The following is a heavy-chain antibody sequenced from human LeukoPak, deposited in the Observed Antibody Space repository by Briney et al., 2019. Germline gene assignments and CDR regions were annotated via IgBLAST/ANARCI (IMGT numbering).Heavy chain of an antibody. V-gene: IGHV1-18*01. Sequence: GSVKVSCKASGYTFTSYGISWVRQAPGQGLEWMGWISAYNGNTNYAQKLQGRVTITRDTSASTAYMELSSLRSEDTAVYYCARESQEGAFDYWGQGALVTVSS. J-gene: IGHJ4*02. CDR1: GYTFTSYG. CDR2: ISAYNGNT. CDR3: ARESQEGAFDY.